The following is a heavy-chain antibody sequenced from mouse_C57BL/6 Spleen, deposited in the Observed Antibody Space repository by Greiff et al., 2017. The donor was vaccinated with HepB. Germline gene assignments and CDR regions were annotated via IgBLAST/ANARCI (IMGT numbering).Heavy chain of an antibody. CDR3: ARHGSSSYYYAMDY. Sequence: EVQLVESGPGLVKPSQSLSLTCSVTGYSITSGYYWNWIRQFPGNKLEWMGYISYDGSNNYNPSLKNRISITRDTSKNQFFLKLNSVTTEDTATYYCARHGSSSYYYAMDYWGQGTSVTVSS. CDR1: GYSITSGYY. J-gene: IGHJ4*01. CDR2: ISYDGSN. D-gene: IGHD1-1*01. V-gene: IGHV3-6*01.